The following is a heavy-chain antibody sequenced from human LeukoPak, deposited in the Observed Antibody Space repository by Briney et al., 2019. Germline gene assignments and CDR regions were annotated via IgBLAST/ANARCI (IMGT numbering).Heavy chain of an antibody. Sequence: PGGSLRLSCAASGFTFSSYSMNWVRQAPGKGLEWVSSTSSSSSYIYYADSVKGRFTISRDNAKNSLYLQMNSLRAEDTAVYYCARGLILGGAFDIWGQGTMVTVSS. CDR1: GFTFSSYS. J-gene: IGHJ3*02. D-gene: IGHD3-3*01. CDR3: ARGLILGGAFDI. CDR2: TSSSSSYI. V-gene: IGHV3-21*01.